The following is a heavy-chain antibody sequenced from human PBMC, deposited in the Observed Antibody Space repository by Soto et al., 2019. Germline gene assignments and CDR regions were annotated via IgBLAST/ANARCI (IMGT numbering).Heavy chain of an antibody. CDR3: ARDRYCSSTSCSEMATILDGVFDY. J-gene: IGHJ4*02. Sequence: GGSLRLSCAASGFTFSSYAMHWVRQAPGKGLEWVAVISYDGSNKYYADSVKGRFTISRDNSKNTLYLQMNSLRAEDTAVYYCARDRYCSSTSCSEMATILDGVFDYWGQGTLVTVS. D-gene: IGHD2-2*01. V-gene: IGHV3-30-3*01. CDR1: GFTFSSYA. CDR2: ISYDGSNK.